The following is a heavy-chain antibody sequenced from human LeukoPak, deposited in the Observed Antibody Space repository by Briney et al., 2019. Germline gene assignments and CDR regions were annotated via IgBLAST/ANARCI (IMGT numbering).Heavy chain of an antibody. CDR1: GFTFRTYG. CDR2: ISYDGSNK. D-gene: IGHD2-15*01. Sequence: GRSLRLSCAASGFTFRTYGMHWVRQAPGKGLEWVAVISYDGSNKYYADSVKGRFTISRDNSKNTLYLQMNSLRAEDTAVYYCAKPDTETDIVVVVAAPPPFDYWGQGTLVTVSS. J-gene: IGHJ4*02. V-gene: IGHV3-30*18. CDR3: AKPDTETDIVVVVAAPPPFDY.